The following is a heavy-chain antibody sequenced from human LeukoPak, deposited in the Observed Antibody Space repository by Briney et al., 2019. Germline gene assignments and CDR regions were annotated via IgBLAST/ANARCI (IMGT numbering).Heavy chain of an antibody. V-gene: IGHV3-7*01. CDR2: IKQDESKT. Sequence: PGGSLRLSCVASGFTFSNHWMSWVRQAPGKGPEWVANIKQDESKTYYVDTVKGRLTISRDNAKNSLYLQINSLRAEDTAVYYCARETSLYCTGNDCYWAFDRWGQGTLVTVSS. J-gene: IGHJ5*02. CDR3: ARETSLYCTGNDCYWAFDR. CDR1: GFTFSNHW. D-gene: IGHD2-21*02.